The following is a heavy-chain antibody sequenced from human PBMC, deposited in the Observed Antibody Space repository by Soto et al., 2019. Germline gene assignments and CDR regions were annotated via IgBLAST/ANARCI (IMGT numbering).Heavy chain of an antibody. CDR2: IKQDGSEK. D-gene: IGHD2-2*01. Sequence: GGSLRLSCAASGFSFSSYWMSWVRQAPGKGLGWVANIKQDGSEKYYVDSVKGRFTISRDNAKNTLYLQMNSLRAEDTAVYFCARAVRYCGSTSCSHYYYYGMDVWGQGTTVTVSS. CDR1: GFSFSSYW. V-gene: IGHV3-7*01. J-gene: IGHJ6*02. CDR3: ARAVRYCGSTSCSHYYYYGMDV.